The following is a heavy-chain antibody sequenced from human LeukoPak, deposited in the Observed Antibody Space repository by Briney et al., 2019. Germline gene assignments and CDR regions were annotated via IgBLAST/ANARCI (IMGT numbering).Heavy chain of an antibody. CDR2: ISSSGSTI. Sequence: GGSLRLSCAASGFTFSSYEMNWVRQAPGKGLEWVSYISSSGSTIYYADSVKDRFTISRDNAKNSLYLQMNSLRAEDTAVYYCARVVGYYCGGDCSDKYFQHWGQGTLVTVSS. J-gene: IGHJ1*01. CDR3: ARVVGYYCGGDCSDKYFQH. V-gene: IGHV3-48*03. CDR1: GFTFSSYE. D-gene: IGHD2-21*01.